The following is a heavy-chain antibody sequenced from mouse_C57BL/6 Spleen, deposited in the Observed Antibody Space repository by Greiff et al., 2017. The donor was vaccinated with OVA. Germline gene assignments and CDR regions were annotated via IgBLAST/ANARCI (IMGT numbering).Heavy chain of an antibody. Sequence: QVQLQQPGAELVRPGTSVKLSCKASGYTFTSYWMHWVKQRPGQGLEWIGVIDPSDSYTNYNQKFKGKATLTVDTSSSTAYMQLSSLTSEDSAVYYCARLKIYYGYDDDYWGQGTTPTVSS. CDR2: IDPSDSYT. D-gene: IGHD2-2*01. J-gene: IGHJ2*01. CDR3: ARLKIYYGYDDDY. CDR1: GYTFTSYW. V-gene: IGHV1-59*01.